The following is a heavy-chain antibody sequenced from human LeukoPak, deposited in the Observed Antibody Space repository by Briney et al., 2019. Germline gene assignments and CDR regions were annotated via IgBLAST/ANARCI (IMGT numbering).Heavy chain of an antibody. D-gene: IGHD5-18*01. V-gene: IGHV4-39*01. CDR2: IYYSGST. Sequence: SETLSLTCTVSGDSISSSSYYWGWIRQPRGMGLEWIGSIYYSGSTYYNPSLKSRVTISVDTSKNQFSLKLSSVTAADTAVYYCARYVDTAMAYYFDYWGQGTLVTVSS. CDR1: GDSISSSSYY. CDR3: ARYVDTAMAYYFDY. J-gene: IGHJ4*02.